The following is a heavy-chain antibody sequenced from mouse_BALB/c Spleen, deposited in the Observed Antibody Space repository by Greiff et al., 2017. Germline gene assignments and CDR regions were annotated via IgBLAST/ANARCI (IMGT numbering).Heavy chain of an antibody. CDR1: GYSITSDYA. Sequence: EVKVEESGPGLVKPSQSLSLTCTVTGYSITSDYAWNWIRQFPGNKLEWMGYISYSGSTSYNPSLKSRISITRDTSKNQFFLQLNSVTTEDTATYYCANYYGSSHWYFDVWGAGTTVTVSS. J-gene: IGHJ1*01. V-gene: IGHV3-2*02. D-gene: IGHD1-1*01. CDR3: ANYYGSSHWYFDV. CDR2: ISYSGST.